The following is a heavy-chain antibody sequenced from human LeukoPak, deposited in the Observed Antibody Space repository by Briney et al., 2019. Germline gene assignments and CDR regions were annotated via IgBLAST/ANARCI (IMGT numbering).Heavy chain of an antibody. J-gene: IGHJ6*02. Sequence: GGSLRLSCAASGFTVSSNYMSWVRQAPGKGLEWVSVIYSGGSTYYADSVKGRFTISRDNSKNTLYLQMNSLRAEDTAVYYCAGAVGATPYYYGMDVWGQGTTVTVSS. D-gene: IGHD1-26*01. CDR3: AGAVGATPYYYGMDV. CDR2: IYSGGST. CDR1: GFTVSSNY. V-gene: IGHV3-66*01.